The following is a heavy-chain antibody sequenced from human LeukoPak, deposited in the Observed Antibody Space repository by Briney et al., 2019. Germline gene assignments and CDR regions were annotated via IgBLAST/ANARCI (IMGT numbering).Heavy chain of an antibody. Sequence: GRSLRLSCAASGFTFSSYWMHWVRQAPGKGLGWVSRINSHGSSTSYADSVKGRFTISRDNAKNTLYLRMNSLRAEDTAVYYCARPLPFSYDSSGYYVSWGQGTLVTVFS. J-gene: IGHJ4*02. D-gene: IGHD3-22*01. CDR1: GFTFSSYW. V-gene: IGHV3-74*01. CDR2: INSHGSST. CDR3: ARPLPFSYDSSGYYVS.